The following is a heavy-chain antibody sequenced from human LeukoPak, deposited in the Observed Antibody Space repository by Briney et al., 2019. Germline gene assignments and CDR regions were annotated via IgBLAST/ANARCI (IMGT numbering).Heavy chain of an antibody. Sequence: SETLSLTCTVSGGSISSAGYYCTWIRQHPGKGLEWIGYISYSGTTYYNPSLKSRVTISVDTSKNQFSLKLSSVTPADTAVYYCARSMSNYFVYWGQGTLVTVSS. V-gene: IGHV4-31*03. CDR2: ISYSGTT. D-gene: IGHD2-21*01. J-gene: IGHJ4*02. CDR3: ARSMSNYFVY. CDR1: GGSISSAGYY.